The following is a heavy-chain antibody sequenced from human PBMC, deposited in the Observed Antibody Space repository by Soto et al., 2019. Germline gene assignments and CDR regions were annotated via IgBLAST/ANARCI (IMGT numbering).Heavy chain of an antibody. D-gene: IGHD6-13*01. Sequence: EASVKVSCKASGYTFTSYGISWVRQAPGQGLEWMGWISAYNGNTNYAQKLQGRVTMTTDTSTSTAYMELRSLRSDDTAVYYCARGGGYSSSWYEPQYYYYYMDVWGKGTTVTVSS. CDR2: ISAYNGNT. CDR1: GYTFTSYG. J-gene: IGHJ6*03. CDR3: ARGGGYSSSWYEPQYYYYYMDV. V-gene: IGHV1-18*01.